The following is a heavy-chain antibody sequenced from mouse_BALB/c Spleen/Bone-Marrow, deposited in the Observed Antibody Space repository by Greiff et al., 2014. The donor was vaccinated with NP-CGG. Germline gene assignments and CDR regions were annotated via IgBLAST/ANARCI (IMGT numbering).Heavy chain of an antibody. CDR2: IDPANGNT. Sequence: EVMLVESGAELVKPGASVKLSCTASGFNIKDTYMHWVKQRPEQGLEWIGRIDPANGNTKYDPKFQDKATITADTSSNTAYLQLSSLTSEDTAVYYCAAYYYGSSQFAYWGQGTLVTVSA. D-gene: IGHD1-1*01. V-gene: IGHV14-3*02. CDR3: AAYYYGSSQFAY. J-gene: IGHJ3*01. CDR1: GFNIKDTY.